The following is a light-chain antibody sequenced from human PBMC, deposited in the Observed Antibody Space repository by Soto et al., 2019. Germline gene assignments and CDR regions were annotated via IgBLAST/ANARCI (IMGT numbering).Light chain of an antibody. Sequence: EIVLTQSPATLSLSPGERATLSCRASQSVSSYLAWYQQKPGQAPRLLIYDASNRATGIPDRFSGGGSGTDFTLTISRLEPEDFAVYYCQQYGSSPPWTFGQGTKVDI. CDR3: QQYGSSPPWT. V-gene: IGKV3-20*01. CDR1: QSVSSY. CDR2: DAS. J-gene: IGKJ1*01.